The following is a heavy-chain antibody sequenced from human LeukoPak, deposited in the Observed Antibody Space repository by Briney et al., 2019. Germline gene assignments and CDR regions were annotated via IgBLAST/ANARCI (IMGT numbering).Heavy chain of an antibody. Sequence: GRSLRLSCAVSGFTFSSYAMHWVRQAPGKGLGWVAAISYDGSNKYYADSVKGRFPISRDNSKNTLYLQMNSLRAEHTAVYYCGRLETRTSSYAAFGGVEPWVDAFDIWGQGTMVTVSS. J-gene: IGHJ3*02. V-gene: IGHV3-30-3*01. CDR1: GFTFSSYA. D-gene: IGHD3-16*01. CDR3: GRLETRTSSYAAFGGVEPWVDAFDI. CDR2: ISYDGSNK.